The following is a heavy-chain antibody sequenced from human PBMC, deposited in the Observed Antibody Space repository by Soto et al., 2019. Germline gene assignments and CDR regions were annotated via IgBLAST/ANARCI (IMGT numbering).Heavy chain of an antibody. CDR2: INHSGST. CDR1: GGSFSGYY. D-gene: IGHD3-16*02. Sequence: ASETLSLTCAVYGGSFSGYYWSWIRQPPGKGLEWIGEINHSGSTNYNPSLKSRVTISVDTSKNQFSLKLSSVTAADTAVYYCARGSYDYVWGSYRVYYYGMDVWGQGTTVTVSS. J-gene: IGHJ6*02. CDR3: ARGSYDYVWGSYRVYYYGMDV. V-gene: IGHV4-34*01.